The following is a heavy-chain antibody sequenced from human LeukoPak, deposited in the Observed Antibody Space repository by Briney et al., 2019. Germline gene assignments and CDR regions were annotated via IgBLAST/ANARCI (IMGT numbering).Heavy chain of an antibody. CDR1: GFTFSIYN. D-gene: IGHD3-3*01. Sequence: GGSLRLSCAASGFTFSIYNMNWVRQAPGKGLEWVSYISSSATTIYYADSVKGRFTISRDNAKNSLYLQMNSLRAEDTAVYYCARDFLEDCYWGQGTLVTVSS. J-gene: IGHJ4*02. CDR3: ARDFLEDCY. CDR2: ISSSATTI. V-gene: IGHV3-48*01.